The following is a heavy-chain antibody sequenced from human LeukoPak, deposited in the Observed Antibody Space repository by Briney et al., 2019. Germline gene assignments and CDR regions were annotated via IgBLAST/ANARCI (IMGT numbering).Heavy chain of an antibody. CDR1: GGSLSSSSYY. Sequence: SETLSLTCTVSGGSLSSSSYYWGWVRQPPGKGLGWIGSIYYSGSTDYNPSLKSRVTISVDTSKNQFSLKLSSVTAADTAVYYCARQDGSYYSDYWGQGTLVTVSS. CDR3: ARQDGSYYSDY. D-gene: IGHD1-26*01. V-gene: IGHV4-39*01. CDR2: IYYSGST. J-gene: IGHJ4*02.